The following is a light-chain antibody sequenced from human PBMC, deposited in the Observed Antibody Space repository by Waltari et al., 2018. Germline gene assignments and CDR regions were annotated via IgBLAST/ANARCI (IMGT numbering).Light chain of an antibody. J-gene: IGKJ4*01. CDR1: QTVRTTY. CDR2: GAS. Sequence: EIVLTQSPVTLSLSPGESATLSCRASQTVRTTYLAWYQQKPGQAPTPLIYGASSRATGIPDRFSGSGSGTDFSLTISSLEPEDFAVYYCQQYDISPLTFGGGTRVEIK. V-gene: IGKV3-20*01. CDR3: QQYDISPLT.